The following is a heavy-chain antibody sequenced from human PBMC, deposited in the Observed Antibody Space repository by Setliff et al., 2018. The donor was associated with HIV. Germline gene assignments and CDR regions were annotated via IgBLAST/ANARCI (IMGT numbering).Heavy chain of an antibody. CDR1: EYTFNTHW. CDR3: ATRPLLDTGPSY. V-gene: IGHV5-51*01. CDR2: IYPGDLRT. D-gene: IGHD2-8*02. Sequence: GESLKISCKTSEYTFNTHWIGRVRRVPGKGLEWMGVIYPGDLRTRYNPSFQGQVTLSVDKSTRTAYLQWNSLRASDSAMYYCATRPLLDTGPSYWGQGTVVTVSS. J-gene: IGHJ4*02.